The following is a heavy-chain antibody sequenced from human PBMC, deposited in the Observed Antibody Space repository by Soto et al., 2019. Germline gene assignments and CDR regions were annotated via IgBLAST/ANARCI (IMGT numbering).Heavy chain of an antibody. CDR3: ARVWGGYDWGGYYYYGMDV. Sequence: ASVKVSCKASGYTFTSYGISWVRQAPGQGLEWMGWISAYNGNTNYAQKLQGRVTMTTDTSTSTAYMELRSLRSDDTAVYYCARVWGGYDWGGYYYYGMDVWGQGTTVTVSS. CDR2: ISAYNGNT. D-gene: IGHD5-12*01. V-gene: IGHV1-18*04. CDR1: GYTFTSYG. J-gene: IGHJ6*02.